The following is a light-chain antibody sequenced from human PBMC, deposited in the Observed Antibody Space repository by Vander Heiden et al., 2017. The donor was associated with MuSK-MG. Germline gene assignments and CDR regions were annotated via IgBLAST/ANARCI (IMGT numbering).Light chain of an antibody. CDR1: QHISTS. V-gene: IGKV1-33*01. CDR3: QQYDNLRRA. CDR2: GAT. J-gene: IGKJ1*01. Sequence: DIQMTQSPSSLSASVGDRVTITCQASQHISTSLNWYQQKPGEAPRLLIFGATNFATGVPSRFSGSGSGTHFTLTISSLQPEDVAAYYCQQYDNLRRAFGQGTKVEIK.